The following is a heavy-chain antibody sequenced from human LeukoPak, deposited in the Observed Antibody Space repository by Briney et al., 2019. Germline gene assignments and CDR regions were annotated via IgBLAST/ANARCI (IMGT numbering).Heavy chain of an antibody. CDR1: GFTFSSYA. J-gene: IGHJ4*02. CDR2: ISGSGGST. CDR3: AKKKDPVIQYYFDY. V-gene: IGHV3-23*01. Sequence: GGSLRLSCAASGFTFSSYAMSWVRQAPGKGLEWVSGISGSGGSTDYADSVRGRFTISRDNSKNTLYLQMNSLRAEDTAVYYCAKKKDPVIQYYFDYWGQGTLVTVSS. D-gene: IGHD3-16*02.